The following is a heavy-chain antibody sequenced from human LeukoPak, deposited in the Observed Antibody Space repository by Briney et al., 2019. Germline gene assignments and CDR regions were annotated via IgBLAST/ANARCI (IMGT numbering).Heavy chain of an antibody. J-gene: IGHJ4*02. CDR3: ARLPPYSSSWYFDY. CDR2: IYCSGST. D-gene: IGHD6-13*01. CDR1: GYSIRSGYY. V-gene: IGHV4-61*05. Sequence: SETLSLTCTVSGYSIRSGYYWGWIRQPPGKGLEWIGYIYCSGSTNYNPSLKSRVTISVDTSKNQFSLKLSSVTAADTAVYYCARLPPYSSSWYFDYWGQGTLVTVSS.